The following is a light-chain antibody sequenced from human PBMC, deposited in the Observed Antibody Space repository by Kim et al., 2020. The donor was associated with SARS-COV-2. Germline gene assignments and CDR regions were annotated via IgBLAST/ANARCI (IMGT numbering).Light chain of an antibody. CDR2: AAS. V-gene: IGKV1-39*01. CDR3: QQSHSLPYT. J-gene: IGKJ2*01. Sequence: ASVGNRVTITCRASQSVNDYFNWYRHKPGKAPNLLIYAASTLQSGVPSRFSGSGTDSAFTLTITSLQPEDSATYYCQQSHSLPYTFGQGTKLEI. CDR1: QSVNDY.